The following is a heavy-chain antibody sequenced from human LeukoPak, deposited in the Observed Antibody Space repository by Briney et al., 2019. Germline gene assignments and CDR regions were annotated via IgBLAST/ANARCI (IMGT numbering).Heavy chain of an antibody. Sequence: SQTLSLTCTVSGGSISSGSYYWSWIRQPAGKGLEWIGHIYTSGSTNYNPSLKSRVTISVDTSKNQFSLKLSSVTAADTAVYYCARDHKSITMVRGVADYYYYGMDVWGQGTTVTVSS. V-gene: IGHV4-61*09. D-gene: IGHD3-10*01. J-gene: IGHJ6*02. CDR1: GGSISSGSYY. CDR2: IYTSGST. CDR3: ARDHKSITMVRGVADYYYYGMDV.